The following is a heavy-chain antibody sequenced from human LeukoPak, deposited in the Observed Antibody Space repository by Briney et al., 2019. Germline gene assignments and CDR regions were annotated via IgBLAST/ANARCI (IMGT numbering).Heavy chain of an antibody. V-gene: IGHV3-7*01. J-gene: IGHJ4*02. CDR3: ARGRASFDY. D-gene: IGHD1-26*01. CDR2: IKQDGSEK. Sequence: ETLSLTCTVSGGSISSYYWSWVRQAPGKGLEWVANIKQDGSEKYYVDSVKGRFTISRDNAKNSLYLQKNSLRAEDTAVYYCARGRASFDYWGQGTLVTVSS. CDR1: GGSISSYY.